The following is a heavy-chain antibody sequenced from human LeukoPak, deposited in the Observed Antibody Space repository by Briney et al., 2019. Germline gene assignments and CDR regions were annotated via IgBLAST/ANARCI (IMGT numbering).Heavy chain of an antibody. CDR3: ARGGLPARSWFDP. J-gene: IGHJ5*02. Sequence: ASVKVSCKASGYTFTSYYMNWVRQAPGQGLEWMGIINPSGGRTTYAQKFQGGVTMTRDTSTSTVYMELTSLRSEDTAVFYCARGGLPARSWFDPWGQGTLVTVSS. V-gene: IGHV1-46*01. CDR1: GYTFTSYY. CDR2: INPSGGRT. D-gene: IGHD3/OR15-3a*01.